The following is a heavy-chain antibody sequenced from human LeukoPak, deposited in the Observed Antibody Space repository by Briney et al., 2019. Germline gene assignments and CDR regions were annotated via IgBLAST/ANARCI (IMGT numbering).Heavy chain of an antibody. CDR2: IKQDGGQK. V-gene: IGHV3-7*03. CDR3: ARDRCSSTSCYNTPNWFDP. J-gene: IGHJ5*02. Sequence: GGSLRLSCAASGFTFNSYWMSWVRQAPGKGLEWVANIKQDGGQKFYVDSVKGRFTISRDNAKNSLYLQMNSLRSEDTAFYHCARDRCSSTSCYNTPNWFDPWGQGTLVTVSS. D-gene: IGHD2-2*02. CDR1: GFTFNSYW.